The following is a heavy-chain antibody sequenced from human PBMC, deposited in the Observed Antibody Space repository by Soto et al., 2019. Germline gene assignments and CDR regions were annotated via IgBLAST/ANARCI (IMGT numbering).Heavy chain of an antibody. D-gene: IGHD5-12*01. CDR1: EFTFSDYS. Sequence: EVQLVESGGGLVQPGESLRLSCVGSEFTFSDYSMMWVRQAPGKGLEWVSYNRVTSTAMYYADSVKVRFTISRYNSTKSIYPQINSLRDEDRAVYSFVRAARDGYKTFDYWGQGTLVTVS. CDR2: NRVTSTAM. J-gene: IGHJ4*02. CDR3: VRAARDGYKTFDY. V-gene: IGHV3-48*02.